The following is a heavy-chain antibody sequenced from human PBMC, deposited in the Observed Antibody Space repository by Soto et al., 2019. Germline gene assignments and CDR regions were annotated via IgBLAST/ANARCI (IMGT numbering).Heavy chain of an antibody. V-gene: IGHV1-18*01. CDR3: AREGVLYDSSGYGMDV. J-gene: IGHJ6*02. CDR1: GYTFTSYG. CDR2: ISAYNGNT. D-gene: IGHD3-22*01. Sequence: QVQLVQSGAEVKKPGASVKVSCKASGYTFTSYGISWVRQAPGQGLEWMGWISAYNGNTNYAQKLQGRVTMTTDTSTSTAYMELRSLGSDDTAVYYCAREGVLYDSSGYGMDVWGQGTTVTVSS.